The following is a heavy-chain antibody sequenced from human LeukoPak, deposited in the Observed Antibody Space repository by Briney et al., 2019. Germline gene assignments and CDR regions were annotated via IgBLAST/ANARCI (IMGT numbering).Heavy chain of an antibody. CDR2: VGTSIGAI. Sequence: GGSLRLSCAASEFTFSNYAINWVRQAPGKGLEWLSYVGTSIGAISYADSVKGRFIISRDNAQKSLYLQMNSLRDEDTAVYYCARDRGYAFDFWGQGTMVTVSS. J-gene: IGHJ3*01. CDR1: EFTFSNYA. D-gene: IGHD3-10*01. V-gene: IGHV3-48*02. CDR3: ARDRGYAFDF.